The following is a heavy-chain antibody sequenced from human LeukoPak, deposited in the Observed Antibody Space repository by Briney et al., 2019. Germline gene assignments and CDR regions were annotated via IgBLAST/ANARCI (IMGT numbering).Heavy chain of an antibody. J-gene: IGHJ4*02. CDR2: ISHDGYST. V-gene: IGHV3-7*01. CDR3: AREYYSSFDY. Sequence: GGSLRLSCVASGFYFNPYWMAWVRRAPGKGLEWVATISHDGYSTFYVDSVRGRFSISRDNAQNSLFLQMSSLRVDDTAVYYCAREYYSSFDYWGQGALVTVSS. CDR1: GFYFNPYW. D-gene: IGHD2-21*01.